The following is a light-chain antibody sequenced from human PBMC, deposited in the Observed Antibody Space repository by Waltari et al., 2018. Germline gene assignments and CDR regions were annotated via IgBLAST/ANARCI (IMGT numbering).Light chain of an antibody. V-gene: IGKV1-5*03. CDR1: QGIGRW. J-gene: IGKJ1*01. Sequence: IQLTQSPSTLSASVGDRVTLTCRASQGIGRWLSWYQQKPGKTPDLLIYKASILERGVPSRFSGSGSGTEFTLTITGLQPLDVATYYCQEYDSHWSFGQGTKVEIK. CDR3: QEYDSHWS. CDR2: KAS.